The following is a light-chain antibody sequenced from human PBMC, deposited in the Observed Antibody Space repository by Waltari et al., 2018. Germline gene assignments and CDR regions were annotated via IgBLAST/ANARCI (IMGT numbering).Light chain of an antibody. J-gene: IGLJ2*01. CDR1: SRDVGSYNF. CDR3: CSYAGSSTFL. Sequence: QSALTQPASVSGSPGQSITISCTGTSRDVGSYNFFSWYQQNPGKAPKIMIYDVTTRTPGVSNRFSGSKSGNTASLTISGLQADDEADYYCCSYAGSSTFLFGGGTKLTVL. CDR2: DVT. V-gene: IGLV2-23*02.